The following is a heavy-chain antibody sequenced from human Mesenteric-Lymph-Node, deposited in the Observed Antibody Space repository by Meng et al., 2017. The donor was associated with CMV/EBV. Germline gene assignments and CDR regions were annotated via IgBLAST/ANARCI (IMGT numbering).Heavy chain of an antibody. CDR3: ARGVGSSSADY. J-gene: IGHJ4*02. D-gene: IGHD6-6*01. Sequence: GSLRLSCTVSGGSISSSSYYWGWIRQPPGKGLEWIGSFYHSGSTYYNSSLKSRVTISVGMSKNKFSLKLTSVTAADTAVYYCARGVGSSSADYWGQGTLVTVSS. CDR2: FYHSGST. V-gene: IGHV4-39*07. CDR1: GGSISSSSYY.